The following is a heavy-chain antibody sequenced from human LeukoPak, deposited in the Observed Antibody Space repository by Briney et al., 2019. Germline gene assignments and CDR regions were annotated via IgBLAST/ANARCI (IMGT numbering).Heavy chain of an antibody. D-gene: IGHD5-12*01. Sequence: GGSLRLSCAASGFTFSDYGMSWVRQAPGKGLEWVSVIYSGGSTYYADSVKGRFTVSRDNSKNTLYLQMNSLRAEDTAMYYCARESGYAVGDYWGQGTLVTVSS. V-gene: IGHV3-53*01. J-gene: IGHJ4*02. CDR3: ARESGYAVGDY. CDR1: GFTFSDYG. CDR2: IYSGGST.